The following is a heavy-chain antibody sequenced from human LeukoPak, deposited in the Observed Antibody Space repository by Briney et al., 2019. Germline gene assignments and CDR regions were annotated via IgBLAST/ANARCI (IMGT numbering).Heavy chain of an antibody. D-gene: IGHD3-10*01. Sequence: ASVKVSCKASGYTFTGYYMHWVRQAPGQGLEWMGWINPNSGGTNYAQKFQGWVTMTRDTSISTAYIELSRLRSDDTAVYYCARDKKNYYGSGSYYSYYYYGMDVWGQGTTVAVSS. CDR2: INPNSGGT. V-gene: IGHV1-2*04. J-gene: IGHJ6*02. CDR1: GYTFTGYY. CDR3: ARDKKNYYGSGSYYSYYYYGMDV.